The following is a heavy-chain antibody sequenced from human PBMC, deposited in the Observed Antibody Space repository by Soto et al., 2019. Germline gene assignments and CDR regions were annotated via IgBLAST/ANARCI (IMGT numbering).Heavy chain of an antibody. D-gene: IGHD3-22*01. V-gene: IGHV1-69*13. CDR1: GGTFSSYS. Sequence: SVKVSCKASGGTFSSYSISWVRQAPGQGLEWMGGIIPIFGTANYAQKFQGRVTITADESTSTAYMELSSLRSDDTAVYYCARGRPGGTGYYYYFIDLWGTGTSVTVSS. CDR3: ARGRPGGTGYYYYFIDL. J-gene: IGHJ6*03. CDR2: IIPIFGTA.